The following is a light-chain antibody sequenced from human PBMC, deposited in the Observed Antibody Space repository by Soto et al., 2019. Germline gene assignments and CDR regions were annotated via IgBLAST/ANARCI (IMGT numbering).Light chain of an antibody. CDR1: QSVLHSSNNMNY. Sequence: DIEMTQSPDSLAVSLGERATNNCKSSQSVLHSSNNMNYLAWYQQKPGQPPKLLIYWAFARESGVPDRFSGSGSGTDLTLTISSLQAEDGAVYYCQQCYTSPETFGPGTKVEIK. V-gene: IGKV4-1*01. J-gene: IGKJ1*01. CDR2: WAF. CDR3: QQCYTSPET.